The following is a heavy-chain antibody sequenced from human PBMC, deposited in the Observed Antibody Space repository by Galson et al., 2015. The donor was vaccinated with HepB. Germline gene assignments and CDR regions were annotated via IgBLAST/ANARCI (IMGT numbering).Heavy chain of an antibody. CDR2: ISFDGSYK. J-gene: IGHJ4*02. V-gene: IGHV3-30*03. D-gene: IGHD3-10*01. CDR1: GFTFSSYG. CDR3: AEPPHYGLRLVVDY. Sequence: SLRLSCAASGFTFSSYGMHWVRQAPGKGLEWVALISFDGSYKYYADSVKGRFTISRDNSKNMLYLQMNSLRADDTAVYYCAEPPHYGLRLVVDYWGQGTLVTVSS.